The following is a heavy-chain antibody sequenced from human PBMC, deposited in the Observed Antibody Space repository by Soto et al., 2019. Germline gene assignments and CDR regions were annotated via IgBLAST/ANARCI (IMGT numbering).Heavy chain of an antibody. D-gene: IGHD3-22*01. V-gene: IGHV4-31*03. Sequence: SETLSLTCTVSGGSISSGGYYWSWIRQHPGKGLEWIGYIYYSGSTYYNPSLKSRVTISVDTSKNQFSLKLSSVTAADTAVYYCARVPRDYYYDSSGYYCYFDYWGQGTLVTVSS. CDR3: ARVPRDYYYDSSGYYCYFDY. CDR2: IYYSGST. CDR1: GGSISSGGYY. J-gene: IGHJ4*02.